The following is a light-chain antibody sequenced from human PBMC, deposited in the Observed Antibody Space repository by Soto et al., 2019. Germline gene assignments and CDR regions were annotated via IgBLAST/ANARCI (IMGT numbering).Light chain of an antibody. V-gene: IGKV3-11*01. CDR2: DAS. CDR1: QRVSSS. CDR3: QRRSTWLT. Sequence: EIVLTQSPATLSLSPGERATLSCRASQRVSSSLAWYQQKPGQAHRLLIYDASNRATEIPARFSGSGSGKDLNLSISILEWEDVEVYYCQRRSTWLTFGGGTKVEIK. J-gene: IGKJ4*01.